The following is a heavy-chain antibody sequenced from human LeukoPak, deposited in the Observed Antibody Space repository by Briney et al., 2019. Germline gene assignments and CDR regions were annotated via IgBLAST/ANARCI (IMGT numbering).Heavy chain of an antibody. D-gene: IGHD2-21*02. CDR2: IKPDGDEK. V-gene: IGHV3-7*01. CDR1: GFTFSTYC. CDR3: ARDQVVVTARDYYYYYMDV. J-gene: IGHJ6*03. Sequence: GGSLRLSCAASGFTFSTYCMTWLRQTPGKGLEWVANIKPDGDEKYYVDSVKGRFTISRDNAKNSLYLQMNSLRAEDTAVYYCARDQVVVTARDYYYYYMDVWGKGTTVTVSS.